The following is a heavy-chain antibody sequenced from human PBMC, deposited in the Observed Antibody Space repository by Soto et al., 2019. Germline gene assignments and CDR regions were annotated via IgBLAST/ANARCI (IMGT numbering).Heavy chain of an antibody. CDR3: AKVLAVAVAYYYGMDV. D-gene: IGHD6-19*01. J-gene: IGHJ6*02. CDR1: GFTCTNYA. CDR2: ISGSGVST. Sequence: XGALIVSCSASGFTCTNYAMNWVRQAPGKGLDWVSAISGSGVSTYYADSVKGRFTVSRDNSKDTLYLEMNSLRDEDTAKYYCAKVLAVAVAYYYGMDVWALGTTVTVSS. V-gene: IGHV3-23*01.